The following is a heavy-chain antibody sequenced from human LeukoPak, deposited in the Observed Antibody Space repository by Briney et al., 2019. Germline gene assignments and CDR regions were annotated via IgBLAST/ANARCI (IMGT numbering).Heavy chain of an antibody. CDR3: ARDSREYYYGSGSFTGFDP. Sequence: SQTLSLTCAISGDSVSSNSAAWNWIRQSPSRGLEWLGRTYYRSKWYNDYAVSVKSRITINPDTSKNQFSLQLNSVTPEDTAVYYCARDSREYYYGSGSFTGFDPWGQGTLVTVSS. D-gene: IGHD3-10*01. CDR1: GDSVSSNSAA. J-gene: IGHJ5*02. V-gene: IGHV6-1*01. CDR2: TYYRSKWYN.